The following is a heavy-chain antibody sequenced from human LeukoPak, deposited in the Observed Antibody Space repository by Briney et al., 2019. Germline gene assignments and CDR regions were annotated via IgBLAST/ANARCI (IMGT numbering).Heavy chain of an antibody. CDR3: AKDHYRYFLARPAHFDY. D-gene: IGHD3-3*01. CDR2: ISGSGGST. Sequence: PGGSLRLSCAASGFTFSSYAMSWVRQAPGKGLEWVSAISGSGGSTYYADSVKGRFTISRDNSKNTLYLQMNSLRAEDTAVYYCAKDHYRYFLARPAHFDYWGQGTLVTVSS. V-gene: IGHV3-23*01. J-gene: IGHJ4*02. CDR1: GFTFSSYA.